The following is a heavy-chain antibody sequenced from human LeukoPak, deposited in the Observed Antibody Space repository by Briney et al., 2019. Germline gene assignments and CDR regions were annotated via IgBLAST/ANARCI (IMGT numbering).Heavy chain of an antibody. CDR3: ARALLWSGYGVGY. D-gene: IGHD3-3*01. V-gene: IGHV1-8*01. CDR1: GYRFTSYD. CDR2: MSPKGDNT. Sequence: ASVKVSCKASGYRFTSYDINWVRQATGQGLEWMGPMSPKGDNTAYAQKFQGRVTMTTDTSTSTAYMELSSLRSDDTAVYYCARALLWSGYGVGYWGQGTLVTVSS. J-gene: IGHJ4*02.